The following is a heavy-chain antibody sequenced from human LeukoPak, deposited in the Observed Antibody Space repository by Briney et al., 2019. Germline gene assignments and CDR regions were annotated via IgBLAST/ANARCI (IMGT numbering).Heavy chain of an antibody. D-gene: IGHD5-18*01. CDR1: GGTFISYA. CDR3: AREDTAMAKFYYYYGMDV. CDR2: IIPIFGTA. V-gene: IGHV1-69*01. Sequence: SVKVSCKASGGTFISYAISWVRQAPGQGLEWMGGIIPIFGTANYAQKFQGRVTITADESTSTAYMELSSLRSEDTAVYYCAREDTAMAKFYYYYGMDVWGQGTTVTVSS. J-gene: IGHJ6*02.